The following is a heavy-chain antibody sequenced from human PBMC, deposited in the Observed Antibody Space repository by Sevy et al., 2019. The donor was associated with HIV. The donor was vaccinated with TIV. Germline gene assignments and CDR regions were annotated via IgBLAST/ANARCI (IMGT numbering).Heavy chain of an antibody. CDR3: AREPTEDYYYYGMDV. CDR1: GFTFSSYS. J-gene: IGHJ6*02. D-gene: IGHD7-27*01. V-gene: IGHV3-21*01. CDR2: ISSSSSYI. Sequence: GGSLRLSCAASGFTFSSYSMNWVRQAPGKGLEWVSSISSSSSYIYYADSVKGRFTISRDNAKNSLYLQMNSLRAEDTAVYYCAREPTEDYYYYGMDVWGQGTTVTASS.